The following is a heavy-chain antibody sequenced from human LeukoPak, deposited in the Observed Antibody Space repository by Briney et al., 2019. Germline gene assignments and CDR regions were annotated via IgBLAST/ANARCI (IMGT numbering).Heavy chain of an antibody. CDR3: ARARGAFCGGDCYSESYYFDY. J-gene: IGHJ4*02. Sequence: GGSLRFFCAASEFIFSNYDMNWVRQAPGKGLEWLSYISSSGSTIYYADSVKGRFTISRDNAKNSLYLQMNSLRAEDTAVYYCARARGAFCGGDCYSESYYFDYWGEGTLVSVSS. D-gene: IGHD2-21*02. CDR1: EFIFSNYD. V-gene: IGHV3-48*03. CDR2: ISSSGSTI.